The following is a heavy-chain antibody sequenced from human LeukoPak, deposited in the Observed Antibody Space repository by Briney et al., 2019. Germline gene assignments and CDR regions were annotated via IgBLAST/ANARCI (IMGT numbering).Heavy chain of an antibody. CDR3: ARGDHSGSYLIDY. Sequence: GASVKVSCKASGYTFTSYGISWVRQAPGQGLEWLAWITPYNGHTNYAQKLQGRVTMTTDTSTSTAYMELRSLRSDDTAVYYCARGDHSGSYLIDYWGQGTLVTVSS. CDR2: ITPYNGHT. J-gene: IGHJ4*02. CDR1: GYTFTSYG. D-gene: IGHD1-26*01. V-gene: IGHV1-18*01.